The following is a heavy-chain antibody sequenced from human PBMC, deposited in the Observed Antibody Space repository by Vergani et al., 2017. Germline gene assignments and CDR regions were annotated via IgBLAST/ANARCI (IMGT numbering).Heavy chain of an antibody. Sequence: EVQLVESGGGLVKPGGSLRLSCAASGFTFSSYSMNWVRQAPGKGLEWVSTISSSSSYIYYADSVKCRFTISRDNAKNSLYLQMNSLRAEDTAVYYGAGDLFYYDSSGYYSGFFDDWGQGTLVTVSS. CDR3: AGDLFYYDSSGYYSGFFDD. D-gene: IGHD3-22*01. J-gene: IGHJ4*02. CDR1: GFTFSSYS. V-gene: IGHV3-21*01. CDR2: ISSSSSYI.